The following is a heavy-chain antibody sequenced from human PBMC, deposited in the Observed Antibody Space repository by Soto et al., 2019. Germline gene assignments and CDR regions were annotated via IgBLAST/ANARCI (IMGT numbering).Heavy chain of an antibody. V-gene: IGHV3-30*04. D-gene: IGHD3-16*01. Sequence: QEILVESGGGVVQSGTSLRLSCAASGFTFSSFAMHWVRKAPGKGLEWVSVISFNGLSQFYADSVRGRVTVSRDNSKNTLYLQLDSLRPDDTAVYSCARGGRGLRGAFDVWGQGTEVSVS. CDR1: GFTFSSFA. CDR2: ISFNGLSQ. J-gene: IGHJ3*01. CDR3: ARGGRGLRGAFDV.